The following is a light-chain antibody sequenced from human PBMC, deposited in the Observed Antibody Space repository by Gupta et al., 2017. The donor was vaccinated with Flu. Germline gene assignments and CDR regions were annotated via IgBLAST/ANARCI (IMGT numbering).Light chain of an antibody. J-gene: IGKJ1*01. Sequence: QMTQSPSSLSASVGDRVTISCRTNQSVTNLLAWFQQRPGKGPKSLIYAATSLQSGVPSRFSGSGSGTDFTFTISNLQPEDFATYYCQQYNTYPWTFGQGTRVEIK. V-gene: IGKV1-16*01. CDR2: AAT. CDR1: QSVTNL. CDR3: QQYNTYPWT.